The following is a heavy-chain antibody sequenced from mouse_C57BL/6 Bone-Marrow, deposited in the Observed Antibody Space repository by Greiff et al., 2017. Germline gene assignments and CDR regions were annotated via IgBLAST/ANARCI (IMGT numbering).Heavy chain of an antibody. CDR2: ISNLAYSI. CDR1: GFTFSDYG. V-gene: IGHV5-15*04. CDR3: ARREGSSISYWYFDV. Sequence: EVKVVESGGGLVQPGGSLKLSCAASGFTFSDYGMAWVRQAPRKGPEWVAFISNLAYSIYYADTVTGRFTISRENAKNTLYLEMSSLRSEDTAMYYCARREGSSISYWYFDVWGTGTTVTVSS. D-gene: IGHD1-1*01. J-gene: IGHJ1*03.